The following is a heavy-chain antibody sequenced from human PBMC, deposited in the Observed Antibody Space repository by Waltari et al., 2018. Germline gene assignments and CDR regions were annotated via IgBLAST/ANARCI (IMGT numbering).Heavy chain of an antibody. CDR3: ARPGIEAAGHWFDP. CDR1: GGSLGGYY. Sequence: QVQLQQWGAGLLKPSETLSLTCAVYGGSLGGYYWSWIRPPPGTGLEWIGETQQVGTTNYNTCLKGRVTRSVNTSRNKFTLKLSSVTAADTAVYYCARPGIEAAGHWFDPWGQGTLVTVSS. V-gene: IGHV4-34*02. CDR2: TQQVGTT. J-gene: IGHJ5*02. D-gene: IGHD6-13*01.